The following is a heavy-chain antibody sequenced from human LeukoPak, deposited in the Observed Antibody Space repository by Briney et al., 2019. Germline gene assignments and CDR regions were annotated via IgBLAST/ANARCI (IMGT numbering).Heavy chain of an antibody. CDR1: GYTFTSYA. D-gene: IGHD3-3*01. CDR3: ARELSGWYDFWSGYYFGARSEGHWFDP. J-gene: IGHJ5*02. V-gene: IGHV7-4-1*02. CDR2: INTNTGNP. Sequence: ASVKVSCKASGYTFTSYAMNWVRQAPGQGLEWMGWINTNTGNPTYAQGFTGRFVFSLDTSVSTAYLQISSLKAEDTAVYYCARELSGWYDFWSGYYFGARSEGHWFDPWGQGTLVTVSS.